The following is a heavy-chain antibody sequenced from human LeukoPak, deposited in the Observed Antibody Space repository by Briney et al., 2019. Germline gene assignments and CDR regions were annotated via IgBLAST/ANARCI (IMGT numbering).Heavy chain of an antibody. CDR2: IYPSDSDT. D-gene: IGHD4-23*01. J-gene: IGHJ4*02. CDR3: ARMGGGNSFAY. V-gene: IGHV5-51*01. Sequence: GESLKISCKGSGYSFTSFCIGWVSQMPGKGLEWMGIIYPSDSDTRYSPSFQGQVTISADKSITTAYLQWSSLKASDTAMYYCARMGGGNSFAYWGQGALVTVSS. CDR1: GYSFTSFC.